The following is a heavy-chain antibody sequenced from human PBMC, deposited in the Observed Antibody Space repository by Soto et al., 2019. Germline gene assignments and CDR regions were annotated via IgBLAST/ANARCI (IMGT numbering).Heavy chain of an antibody. Sequence: GGSLRLSCAASGFTFSNAWMNWVRQAPGKGLEWVGRIKSETDGGTTDYAAPVKGRFTISRDDSKNTLYLQMNSLKTEDTAVYYCTTRYYDSRKTDYWGQGTLVTVSS. CDR1: GFTFSNAW. CDR3: TTRYYDSRKTDY. J-gene: IGHJ4*02. CDR2: IKSETDGGTT. V-gene: IGHV3-15*07. D-gene: IGHD3-22*01.